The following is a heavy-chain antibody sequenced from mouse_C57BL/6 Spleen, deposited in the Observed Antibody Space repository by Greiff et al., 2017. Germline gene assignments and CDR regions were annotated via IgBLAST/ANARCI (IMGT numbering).Heavy chain of an antibody. Sequence: EVHLVESGAELVRPGASVKLSCTASGFNIKDDYMHWVKQRPEQGLEWIGWIDPENGDTEYASKFQGKATITADTSSNTAYLQLSSLTSEDTAVYYCTPLGRGVFFDYWGQGTTLTVSS. D-gene: IGHD4-1*01. J-gene: IGHJ2*01. CDR2: IDPENGDT. CDR3: TPLGRGVFFDY. CDR1: GFNIKDDY. V-gene: IGHV14-4*01.